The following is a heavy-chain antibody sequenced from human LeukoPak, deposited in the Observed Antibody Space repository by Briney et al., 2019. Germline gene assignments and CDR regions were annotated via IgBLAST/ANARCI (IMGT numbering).Heavy chain of an antibody. CDR3: ARIGYSSSSLDF. Sequence: GGSLRLSCAASGFTFSSYAMHWVRQAPGKGLEWVAVISYDGSNKYYADSAKGRFTISRDNAKNSLYLQMNGLTAEDTAVYNCARIGYSSSSLDFWGRGTLVTVSS. CDR1: GFTFSSYA. V-gene: IGHV3-30-3*01. CDR2: ISYDGSNK. J-gene: IGHJ4*02. D-gene: IGHD6-6*01.